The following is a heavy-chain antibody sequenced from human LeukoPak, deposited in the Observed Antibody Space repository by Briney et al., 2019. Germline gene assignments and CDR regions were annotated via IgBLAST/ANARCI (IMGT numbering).Heavy chain of an antibody. Sequence: PGGSLRLSCAASGFTFSSYSMHWVRQAPGKGLEGVAVISYDGSNKYYADSVKGRFTISRDNSKNTLYLQMNSLRAEDTAVYYCANSFSDPRVQWLVTYYYYSMDVWGQGTTVTVSS. D-gene: IGHD6-19*01. CDR3: ANSFSDPRVQWLVTYYYYSMDV. J-gene: IGHJ6*02. CDR2: ISYDGSNK. CDR1: GFTFSSYS. V-gene: IGHV3-30*18.